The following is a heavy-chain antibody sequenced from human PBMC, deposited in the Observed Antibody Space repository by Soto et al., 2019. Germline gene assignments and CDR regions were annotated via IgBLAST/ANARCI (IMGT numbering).Heavy chain of an antibody. CDR3: AGGGCCSGGSCYGDWYFDL. J-gene: IGHJ2*01. D-gene: IGHD2-15*01. CDR2: MNPNSGNT. Sequence: ASVKVSCKASGYTFTSYDINWVRQATGQGLEWMGWMNPNSGNTGYAQKFQGRVTMTRNTSISTAYMELISLKSEDTAVYYCAGGGCCSGGSCYGDWYFDLWGRGTLVTVSS. V-gene: IGHV1-8*01. CDR1: GYTFTSYD.